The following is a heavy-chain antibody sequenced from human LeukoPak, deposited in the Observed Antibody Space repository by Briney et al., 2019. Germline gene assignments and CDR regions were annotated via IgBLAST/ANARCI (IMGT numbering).Heavy chain of an antibody. J-gene: IGHJ3*02. CDR1: GGSISSSSYY. CDR2: IYYSGST. V-gene: IGHV4-39*07. Sequence: SETLSLTCTVSGGSISSSSYYWGWIRQPPGKGLEWIGSIYYSGSTYYNPSLKSRVTISVDTSKNQFSLKLSSVTAADTAVYYCARGWGTYCGGDCYSVDDAFDIWGQGTMVTVSS. CDR3: ARGWGTYCGGDCYSVDDAFDI. D-gene: IGHD2-21*02.